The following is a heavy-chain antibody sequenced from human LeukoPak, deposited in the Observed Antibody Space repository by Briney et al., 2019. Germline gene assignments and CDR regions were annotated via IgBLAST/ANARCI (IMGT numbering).Heavy chain of an antibody. J-gene: IGHJ5*02. V-gene: IGHV1-69*06. Sequence: ASVKVSCKASGGTFSSYAISWVRQAPGQGLEWMGGIIPMLGTPNYAQKFQGRVTITADKSTSTAYMDLSSLRSEDTAVYYCARAGARVPAAIRAWFDPWGQGTLVTVSS. CDR2: IIPMLGTP. CDR1: GGTFSSYA. CDR3: ARAGARVPAAIRAWFDP. D-gene: IGHD2-2*01.